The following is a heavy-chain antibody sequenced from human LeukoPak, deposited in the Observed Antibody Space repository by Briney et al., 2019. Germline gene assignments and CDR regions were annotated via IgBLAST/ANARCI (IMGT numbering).Heavy chain of an antibody. D-gene: IGHD6-13*01. CDR2: IRYDGSNK. CDR3: AKGGSSWYYYFDY. Sequence: GGSLRLSCAASGFTFSSYGMHWVRQAPGKGLEGVAFIRYDGSNKYYADSVKGRFTISRDNSKNTLYLQMNSLRAEDTAVYYCAKGGSSWYYYFDYWGQGTLVTVSS. V-gene: IGHV3-30*02. J-gene: IGHJ4*02. CDR1: GFTFSSYG.